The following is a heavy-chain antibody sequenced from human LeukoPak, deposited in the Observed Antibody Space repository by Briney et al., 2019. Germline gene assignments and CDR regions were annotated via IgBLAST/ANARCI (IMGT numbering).Heavy chain of an antibody. Sequence: SETLSLTCSVSGGSISSYYWSWIRQPPGKGLEWIGYIYYSGSTNYNPSLKSRVTISVDTSKNQFSLKLSSVTAADTAVYYCASRSWNYYDSSGSFDYWGQGTLVTVSS. CDR2: IYYSGST. J-gene: IGHJ4*02. CDR1: GGSISSYY. D-gene: IGHD3-22*01. V-gene: IGHV4-59*12. CDR3: ASRSWNYYDSSGSFDY.